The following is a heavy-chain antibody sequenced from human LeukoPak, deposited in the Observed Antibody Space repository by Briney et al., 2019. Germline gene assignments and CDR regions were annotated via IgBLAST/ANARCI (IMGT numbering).Heavy chain of an antibody. V-gene: IGHV3-23*01. CDR3: AKARDYDFWSGYSNYFDY. CDR1: RFTFSTYA. CDR2: ISGSGSST. Sequence: GGSLRLSCGGSRFTFSTYAMSWVRQAPGKGLEWVSGISGSGSSTYYADSVKGRFTISRDNSKNTLYLQMNSLKAEDTAVYYCAKARDYDFWSGYSNYFDYWGQGTLVTVSS. D-gene: IGHD3-3*01. J-gene: IGHJ4*02.